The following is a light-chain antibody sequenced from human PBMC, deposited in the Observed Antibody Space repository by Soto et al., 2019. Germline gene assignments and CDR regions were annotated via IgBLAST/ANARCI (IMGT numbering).Light chain of an antibody. V-gene: IGLV1-51*02. CDR3: GTWDSSLSVYV. J-gene: IGLJ1*01. Sequence: TQPPSVSAAPGQKVTISCSGSSSNIGNNYVSWYQQLPGTAPKLLIYENNKRPSGIPDRFSGSKSGTSATLGITGLQTGDEADYYCGTWDSSLSVYVFGTGTRSPS. CDR1: SSNIGNNY. CDR2: ENN.